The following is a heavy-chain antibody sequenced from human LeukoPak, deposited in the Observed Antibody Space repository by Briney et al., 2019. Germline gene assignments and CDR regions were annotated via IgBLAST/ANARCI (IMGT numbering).Heavy chain of an antibody. V-gene: IGHV1-24*01. CDR2: FDPEDGET. Sequence: ASVKVSCKVSGYTLTELSMHWVRQAPGKGLEWMGGFDPEDGETIYAQKFQGRVTMTEDTSTDTAYMELSSLRSEDTVVYYCATDRLLYPPTGAFDIWGQGTMVTVSS. J-gene: IGHJ3*02. CDR3: ATDRLLYPPTGAFDI. CDR1: GYTLTELS. D-gene: IGHD2-2*02.